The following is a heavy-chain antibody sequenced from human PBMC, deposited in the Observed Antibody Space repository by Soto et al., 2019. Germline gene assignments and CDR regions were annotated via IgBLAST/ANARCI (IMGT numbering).Heavy chain of an antibody. CDR2: IWYDGSNK. D-gene: IGHD3-22*01. V-gene: IGHV3-33*01. CDR3: ARVRYYYDSSGYYELGY. Sequence: QPGGSLRLSCAASGFTFSSYGMHWVRQAPGKGLEWVAVIWYDGSNKYYADSVKGRFTISRDNSKNTLYLQMNSLRAEDTAVYYCARVRYYYDSSGYYELGYWGQGTLVTVSS. CDR1: GFTFSSYG. J-gene: IGHJ4*02.